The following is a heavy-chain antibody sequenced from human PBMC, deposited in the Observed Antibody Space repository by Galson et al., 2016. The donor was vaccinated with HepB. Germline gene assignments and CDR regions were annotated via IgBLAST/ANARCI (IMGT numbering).Heavy chain of an antibody. CDR1: GDTFRSYP. V-gene: IGHV1-69*13. CDR2: IIPIFATP. J-gene: IGHJ4*02. Sequence: SVKVSCKASGDTFRSYPISWVRQAPGQGLEWMGGIIPIFATPRYAQGFHGRVSISADESTRTVYMELNSLLSDDTAVYYCARSQRPCGGDCFSPFNSWGQGTLVTVSS. CDR3: ARSQRPCGGDCFSPFNS. D-gene: IGHD2-21*02.